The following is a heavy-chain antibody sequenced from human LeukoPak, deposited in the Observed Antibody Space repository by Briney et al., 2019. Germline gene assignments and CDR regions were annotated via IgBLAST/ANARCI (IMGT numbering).Heavy chain of an antibody. CDR2: INPNSGGT. CDR3: ARDFSTFYYYYYMDV. V-gene: IGHV1-2*02. D-gene: IGHD2-2*01. Sequence: ASVKVSCKASGYTFTGYYMHWVRQAPGQGLEWMGWINPNSGGTNYAQKFQGRVTMTRDTSISTAYMELSRLRSDDTAVYYCARDFSTFYYYYYMDVWGKGTTVTVSS. CDR1: GYTFTGYY. J-gene: IGHJ6*03.